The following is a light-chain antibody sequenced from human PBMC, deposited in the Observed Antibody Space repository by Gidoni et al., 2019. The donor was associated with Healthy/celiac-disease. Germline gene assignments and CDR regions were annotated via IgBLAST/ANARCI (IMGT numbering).Light chain of an antibody. CDR1: SSNIGAGYD. V-gene: IGLV1-40*01. CDR2: GNS. J-gene: IGLJ1*01. CDR3: QSYDSSLSGYV. Sequence: QSVLTQPPSVSGAHGPRVTISCTGSSSNIGAGYDVPWYQQLPGTAPKLLIYGNSNRPSGVPDRFSGSKSGTSASLAITGLQAEDEADYYCQSYDSSLSGYVFGTGTKVTVL.